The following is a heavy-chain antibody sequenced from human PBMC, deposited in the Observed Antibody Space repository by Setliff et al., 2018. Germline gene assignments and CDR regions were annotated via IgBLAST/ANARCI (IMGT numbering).Heavy chain of an antibody. CDR3: ARAPRYFDPTGSYFDF. D-gene: IGHD3-22*01. V-gene: IGHV4-39*07. Sequence: SETLSLTCTVSGASISGNSYYWAWIRQPPGRGLEWIASTYYRGSTSYNPSLKSRVTISVDTSNSQFSLKLTSVTAADTAVYYCARAPRYFDPTGSYFDFWGQGTLVTVSS. CDR2: TYYRGST. J-gene: IGHJ4*02. CDR1: GASISGNSYY.